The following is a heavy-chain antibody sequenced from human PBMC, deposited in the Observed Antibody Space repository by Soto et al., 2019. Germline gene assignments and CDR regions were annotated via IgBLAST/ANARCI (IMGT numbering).Heavy chain of an antibody. Sequence: GGSLRLSCAASGFTFSSYGMHWVRQAPGKGLEWVAVISYDGSNKYYADSVKGRFTISRDNSKNTLYLQMNSLRAEDTAVYYCAKDLEETYSGSYYGGFDYWGQGTLVTVSS. V-gene: IGHV3-30*18. J-gene: IGHJ4*02. CDR3: AKDLEETYSGSYYGGFDY. CDR1: GFTFSSYG. CDR2: ISYDGSNK. D-gene: IGHD1-26*01.